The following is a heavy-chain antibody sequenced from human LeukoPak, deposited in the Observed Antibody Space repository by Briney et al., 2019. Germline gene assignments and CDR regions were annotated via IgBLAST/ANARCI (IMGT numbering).Heavy chain of an antibody. D-gene: IGHD5-18*01. CDR2: IGPINSYT. J-gene: IGHJ4*02. CDR3: ARGWGQVWLPEGDY. V-gene: IGHV5-10-1*01. Sequence: GESLSIYCTCSGYSCTLYWISWVRPMPGEGLEWMGRIGPINSYTNYSPSFQGDDTISADTSISTAYPPWSSLKASGTAMYYVARGWGQVWLPEGDYWGQGSLVTVS. CDR1: GYSCTLYW.